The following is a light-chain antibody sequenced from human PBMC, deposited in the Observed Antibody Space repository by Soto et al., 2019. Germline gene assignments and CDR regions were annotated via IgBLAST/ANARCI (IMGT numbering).Light chain of an antibody. CDR3: QQYNNWPSIT. CDR2: GAS. J-gene: IGKJ5*01. V-gene: IGKV3-15*01. CDR1: HSVSSY. Sequence: EIVMTQSPATLSVSPGERATLSCRASHSVSSYLAWYQQKPGQAPRLLIYGASTSATGIPARFSGSGSGTEFTLTISSLQSEDFAVYYCQQYNNWPSITFGQGTRLEIK.